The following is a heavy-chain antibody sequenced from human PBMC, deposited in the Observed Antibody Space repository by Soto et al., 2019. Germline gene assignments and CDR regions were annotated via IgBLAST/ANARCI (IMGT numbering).Heavy chain of an antibody. CDR2: IYHSGST. CDR3: ARSGYPFEYGMDV. D-gene: IGHD5-12*01. J-gene: IGHJ6*02. V-gene: IGHV4-30-2*01. CDR1: GGSISSGGYS. Sequence: SETLSLTCAVSGGSISSGGYSWSWIRQPPGKGLEWIGYIYHSGSTYYNPSLKSRVTISVDRSKNQFSLKLSSVTAADTAVYYCARSGYPFEYGMDVWGQGTTVTVSS.